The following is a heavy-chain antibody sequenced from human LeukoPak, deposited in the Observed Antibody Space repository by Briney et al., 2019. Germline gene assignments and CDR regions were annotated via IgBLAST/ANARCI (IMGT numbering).Heavy chain of an antibody. CDR1: GYTFTSYD. CDR2: MNPNSGNT. Sequence: GASEKVSCKASGYTFTSYDINWVRQATGQGLEWMGWMNPNSGNTGYAQKFQGRVTMTRNTSISTAYMELSSLRSEDTAVYYCARLYSSGWYDGDYWGQGTLVTVSS. V-gene: IGHV1-8*01. CDR3: ARLYSSGWYDGDY. D-gene: IGHD6-19*01. J-gene: IGHJ4*02.